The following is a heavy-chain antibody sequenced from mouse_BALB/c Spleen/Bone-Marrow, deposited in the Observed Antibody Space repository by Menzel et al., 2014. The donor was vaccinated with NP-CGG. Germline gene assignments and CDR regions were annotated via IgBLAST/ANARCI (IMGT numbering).Heavy chain of an antibody. CDR3: ARGLRLAY. Sequence: LQQSGAELVRSGASVKMSCKASGYIFTSYNIHWVKQTPGQGLEWIGHIYPGNGGTNYNQKFKGKATLTAVTASSTAYMQISSLTSEDSAVYFCARGLRLAYWGQGTLVTVSA. CDR2: IYPGNGGT. CDR1: GYIFTSYN. V-gene: IGHV1-12*01. J-gene: IGHJ3*01.